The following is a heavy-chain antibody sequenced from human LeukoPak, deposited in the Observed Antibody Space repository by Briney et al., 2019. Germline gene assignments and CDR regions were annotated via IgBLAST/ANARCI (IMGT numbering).Heavy chain of an antibody. D-gene: IGHD3-10*01. CDR2: IYADGSS. V-gene: IGHV4-61*02. CDR3: ARGYYYRR. Sequence: SQTLSLTCTVSGGSVSSDNSYWNWIRQPAGKGLEWIGRIYADGSSTYNPSLKSRVTISVHTSKNQFSLRLTSMTAADTAVYYCARGYYYRRWGQRTLVSVSS. J-gene: IGHJ4*02. CDR1: GGSVSSDNSY.